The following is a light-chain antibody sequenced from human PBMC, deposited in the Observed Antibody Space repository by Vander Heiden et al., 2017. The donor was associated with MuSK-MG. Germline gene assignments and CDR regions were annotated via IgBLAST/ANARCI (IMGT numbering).Light chain of an antibody. CDR2: AAT. CDR1: QNIGNY. Sequence: DIQMTQPPSSLSASVGDRVTIICRATQNIGNYLNWYQQKVGKAPQLLIYAATRLQSGVPSRFSGSGSGTEFTLSISSLQREDFATYYCQQGYTKPLTFGGGTKVESK. V-gene: IGKV1-39*01. CDR3: QQGYTKPLT. J-gene: IGKJ4*01.